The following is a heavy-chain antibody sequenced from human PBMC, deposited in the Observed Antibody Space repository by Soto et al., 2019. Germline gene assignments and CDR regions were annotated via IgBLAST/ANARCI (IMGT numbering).Heavy chain of an antibody. V-gene: IGHV1-3*01. CDR1: GYTFTSYA. CDR2: INAGNGNT. Sequence: ASVKVSCKASGYTFTSYAMHWVRQAPGQRLEWMGWINAGNGNTNYSQKFQGRVTITRDTSASTAYMELSSLRSEDTALYYCAKDFYFLGGQDSFDYWGQGTMVTVSS. CDR3: AKDFYFLGGQDSFDY. J-gene: IGHJ4*02. D-gene: IGHD2-21*01.